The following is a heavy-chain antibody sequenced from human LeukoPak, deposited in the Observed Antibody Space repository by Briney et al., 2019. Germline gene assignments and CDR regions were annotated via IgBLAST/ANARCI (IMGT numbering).Heavy chain of an antibody. CDR2: IGGNT. V-gene: IGHV3-23*01. J-gene: IGHJ6*02. CDR3: AKEGGAGYGYGMDV. D-gene: IGHD5-18*01. CDR1: GFTFSSYA. Sequence: GGSLRLSCAASGFTFSSYAMTWVRQAPGKGLEWVSSIGGNTYYTGSVKGRFTISRDNSKNTLYLQMDSLRAGDTALYYCAKEGGAGYGYGMDVWGQGTTVTVSS.